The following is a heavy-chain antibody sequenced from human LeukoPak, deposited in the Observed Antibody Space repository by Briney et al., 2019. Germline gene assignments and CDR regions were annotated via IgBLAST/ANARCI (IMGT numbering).Heavy chain of an antibody. J-gene: IGHJ5*02. CDR2: IYYSGST. Sequence: PSETLSLTCTVSGGSISSYYWSWIRQPPGKGLEWIGYIYYSGSTNYNPSLKSRVTISVDTSKNQFSLKLSSVTAADTAVYYCSVGYSSSSAWFDPWGQGTLVTVSS. CDR3: SVGYSSSSAWFDP. D-gene: IGHD6-6*01. CDR1: GGSISSYY. V-gene: IGHV4-59*01.